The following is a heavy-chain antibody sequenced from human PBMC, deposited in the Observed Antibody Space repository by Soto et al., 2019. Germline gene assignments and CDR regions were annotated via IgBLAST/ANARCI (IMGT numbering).Heavy chain of an antibody. D-gene: IGHD3-10*01. CDR1: GGSFSGYY. CDR2: INHSGST. J-gene: IGHJ6*01. V-gene: IGHV4-34*01. CDR3: ARPAYGHGMDG. Sequence: SETLSLTCAVYGGSFSGYYWSWIRQPPGKGLEWMGEINHSGSTNYNPSLKSRVTISVDTSKNQFSLRLSSVTAADTAVYYCARPAYGHGMDGWGQGTTVTVSS.